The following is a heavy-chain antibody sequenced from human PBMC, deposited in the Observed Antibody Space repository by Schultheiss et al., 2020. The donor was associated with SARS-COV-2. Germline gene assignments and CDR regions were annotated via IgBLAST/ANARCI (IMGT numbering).Heavy chain of an antibody. D-gene: IGHD3-22*01. CDR3: ARVSTDYYDSSGPVP. CDR1: GGSISSGGYY. Sequence: SQTLSLTCTVSGGSISSGGYYWSWIRQHPGKGLEWIGYIYYSGSTYYNPSLKSRVTISVDTSKNQFSLKLSSVTAADTAVYYCARVSTDYYDSSGPVPWGQGTLVTVSS. J-gene: IGHJ5*02. V-gene: IGHV4-31*03. CDR2: IYYSGST.